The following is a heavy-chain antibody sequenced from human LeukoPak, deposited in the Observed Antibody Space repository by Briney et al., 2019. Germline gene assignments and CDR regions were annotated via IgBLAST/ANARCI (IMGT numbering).Heavy chain of an antibody. V-gene: IGHV3-7*01. J-gene: IGHJ4*02. Sequence: GGSLTLSCAASGFTFSNYWMSWVRQAPGKGLEWVANIKQDGSEKYYVDSVKGRFTISRDNAKNSLYVQMNSLRAEDTAVYYCARLRGLYSDTNRYQTALDCWGQGTLVTVSS. CDR3: ARLRGLYSDTNRYQTALDC. CDR2: IKQDGSEK. CDR1: GFTFSNYW. D-gene: IGHD1-26*01.